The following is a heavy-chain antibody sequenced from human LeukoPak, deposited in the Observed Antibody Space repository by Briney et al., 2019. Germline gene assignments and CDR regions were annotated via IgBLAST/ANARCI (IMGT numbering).Heavy chain of an antibody. CDR1: GFTVRNNY. Sequence: GGSLRLSCAAPGFTVRNNYMSWVRQAPGKGLEWVSVIYSGGSTYYADSVKGRFTISRDNSKNTLYLQMNSLRAEDTAVYFCATGERMVRGDGVDYWGQGTLVTVSS. V-gene: IGHV3-66*01. CDR3: ATGERMVRGDGVDY. CDR2: IYSGGST. J-gene: IGHJ4*02. D-gene: IGHD3-10*01.